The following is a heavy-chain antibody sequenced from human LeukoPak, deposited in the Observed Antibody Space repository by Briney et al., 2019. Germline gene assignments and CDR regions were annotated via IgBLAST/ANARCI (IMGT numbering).Heavy chain of an antibody. CDR3: ARGHRGWFNAFDI. J-gene: IGHJ3*02. CDR1: GFTFSSDW. V-gene: IGHV3-7*03. Sequence: GGSLRLSCAASGFTFSSDWMSWVRQAPGKGLELVANIKQDGSEKYYVDSVKGRFTISRDNAKNSLYLQINSLRAEDTAVYYCARGHRGWFNAFDIWGQGTMVTVSS. CDR2: IKQDGSEK. D-gene: IGHD2-15*01.